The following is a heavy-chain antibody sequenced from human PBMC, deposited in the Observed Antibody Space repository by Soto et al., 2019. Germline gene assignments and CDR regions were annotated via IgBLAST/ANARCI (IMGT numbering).Heavy chain of an antibody. Sequence: PSETPSLTCTVSGGSISSGDYYWSWIRQPPGKGLEWIGYIYYSGSTYYNPSLKSRVTISVDTSKNQFSLKLSSVTAADTAVYYCARSVDTAMVTPNWFDPWGQGTLVTVSS. V-gene: IGHV4-30-4*01. CDR2: IYYSGST. CDR1: GGSISSGDYY. J-gene: IGHJ5*02. D-gene: IGHD5-18*01. CDR3: ARSVDTAMVTPNWFDP.